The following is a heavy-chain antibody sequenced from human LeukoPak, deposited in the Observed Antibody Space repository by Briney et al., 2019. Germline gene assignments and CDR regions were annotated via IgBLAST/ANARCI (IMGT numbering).Heavy chain of an antibody. J-gene: IGHJ6*02. Sequence: GGSLRLSCAASGFTFSSYAMSWVRQAPGKGLEWVSAISGSGGSTYYADSVKGRFTISRDNAKNSLFLQMNSLRAEDTAVYYCARPPSITNPYYGSDVWGQGTTVTVSS. CDR2: ISGSGGST. CDR1: GFTFSSYA. CDR3: ARPPSITNPYYGSDV. D-gene: IGHD3-3*01. V-gene: IGHV3-23*01.